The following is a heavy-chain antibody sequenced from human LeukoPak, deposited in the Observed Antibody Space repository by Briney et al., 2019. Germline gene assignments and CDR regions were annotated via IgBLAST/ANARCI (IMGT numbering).Heavy chain of an antibody. CDR3: AKARCSSTSCPFDY. D-gene: IGHD2-2*01. Sequence: PGGPRRFSCAASGFTFSSFAMTWVGQAPGKGLEWVSTISGSGGSTYYADSVKGRLTISRDNSKNTLYLQMNSLRAEDTAVYYCAKARCSSTSCPFDYWGQGTLVTVSS. J-gene: IGHJ4*02. V-gene: IGHV3-23*01. CDR1: GFTFSSFA. CDR2: ISGSGGST.